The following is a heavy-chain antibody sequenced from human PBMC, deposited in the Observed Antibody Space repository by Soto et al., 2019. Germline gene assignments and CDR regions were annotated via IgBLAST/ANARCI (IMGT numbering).Heavy chain of an antibody. Sequence: PGGSLRLSCVASGFSFNNFGMHWVRQAPGKGLEWVAVIWYDGSNKYYADSVKGRFTISRDNPKNTLYLQMSSLRAEDTAVYFCARDPSHGSGSYLDYWGQGALVTVSS. J-gene: IGHJ4*02. CDR2: IWYDGSNK. CDR1: GFSFNNFG. CDR3: ARDPSHGSGSYLDY. D-gene: IGHD3-10*01. V-gene: IGHV3-33*01.